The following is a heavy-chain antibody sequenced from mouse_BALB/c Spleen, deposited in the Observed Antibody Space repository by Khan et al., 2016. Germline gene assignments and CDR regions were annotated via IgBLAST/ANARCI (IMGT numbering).Heavy chain of an antibody. CDR3: ALDGSWLAY. D-gene: IGHD2-3*01. CDR2: IDPENGNT. Sequence: VQLKQSGAELVRPGALVKLSCKASGFNIKDYYMHWVKQRPEQGLEWIGWIDPENGNTIYDPKFQGKASITADTSSNTAYLPLSRLTSEDTAVYYCALDGSWLAYWGQGTLVTVSA. V-gene: IGHV14-1*02. CDR1: GFNIKDYY. J-gene: IGHJ3*01.